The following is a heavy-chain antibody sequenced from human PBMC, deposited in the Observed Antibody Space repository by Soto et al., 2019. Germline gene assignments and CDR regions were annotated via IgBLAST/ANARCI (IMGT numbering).Heavy chain of an antibody. CDR2: IVVGSGNT. CDR3: AAAKLGINNDAFDI. V-gene: IGHV1-58*02. CDR1: GFTFTSSA. J-gene: IGHJ3*02. Sequence: ASVKVSCKASGFTFTSSAMQWVRQARGQRLEWIGWIVVGSGNTNYAQKFQERVTITRDVSTSTAYMELSSLRSEDTAVYYCAAAKLGINNDAFDIWGQGTMVTVSS. D-gene: IGHD7-27*01.